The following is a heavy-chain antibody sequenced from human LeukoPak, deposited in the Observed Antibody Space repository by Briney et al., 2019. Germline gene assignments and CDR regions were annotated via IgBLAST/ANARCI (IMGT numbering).Heavy chain of an antibody. J-gene: IGHJ3*01. CDR2: IFHSGSI. Sequence: PSETLSLTCDVSGCSISSGYYWGWIRQSPGEGLEWIATIFHSGSIYYNPSLKSRVTLSVDTSKNQFTLKLDSVTAADTAMYYCARMGVSYYYDSSTYFPTAFDVWGQGTMVSVSS. CDR1: GCSISSGYY. D-gene: IGHD3-22*01. CDR3: ARMGVSYYYDSSTYFPTAFDV. V-gene: IGHV4-38-2*01.